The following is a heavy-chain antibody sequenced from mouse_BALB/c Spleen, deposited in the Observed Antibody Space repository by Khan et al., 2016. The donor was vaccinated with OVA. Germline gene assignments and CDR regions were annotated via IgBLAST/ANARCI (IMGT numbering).Heavy chain of an antibody. V-gene: IGHV5-17*02. CDR1: GFTFSRFG. Sequence: EVQLLETGGGLVQPGGSRKISCAASGFTFSRFGMHWVRQAPDKGLEWVAYISSGSSTIYYADKVKGRFTISRDNPKNTLFLQMTSLRSEYTAMYYYARDSNFDYWGQGTPLTVSS. J-gene: IGHJ2*01. CDR3: ARDSNFDY. CDR2: ISSGSSTI.